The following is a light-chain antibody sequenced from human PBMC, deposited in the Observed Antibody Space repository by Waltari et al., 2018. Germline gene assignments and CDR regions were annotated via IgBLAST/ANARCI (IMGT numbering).Light chain of an antibody. CDR3: CSYAGTYRWV. CDR1: SSNFCTYNY. Sequence: QSALPQPRSVSGSPGQSVTISFTGPSSNFCTYNYPSWYQQLPGKAPKLMIADVFKRPSGVPDRFSGSKSGYTASLTISGLQAEDEADYYCCSYAGTYRWVFGGGTKVTVL. J-gene: IGLJ3*02. CDR2: DVF. V-gene: IGLV2-11*01.